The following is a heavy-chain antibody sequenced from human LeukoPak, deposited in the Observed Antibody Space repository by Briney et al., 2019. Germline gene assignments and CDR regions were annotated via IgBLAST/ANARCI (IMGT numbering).Heavy chain of an antibody. CDR2: INPNSGGT. Sequence: ASVKVSCKASGYTFTGYYMHWVRQAPGQGLEWMGWINPNSGGTNYAQKFQGRVTMTRDTSISTAYMELSRLRSDDTAVYYCARGRPYSSSWYRSGWFDPWGQGTLVTVSS. V-gene: IGHV1-2*02. CDR1: GYTFTGYY. J-gene: IGHJ5*02. CDR3: ARGRPYSSSWYRSGWFDP. D-gene: IGHD6-13*01.